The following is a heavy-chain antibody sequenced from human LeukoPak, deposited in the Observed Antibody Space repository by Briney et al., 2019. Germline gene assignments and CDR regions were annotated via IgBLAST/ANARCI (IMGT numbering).Heavy chain of an antibody. CDR2: ISGNSADI. CDR1: GFAFSSFR. CDR3: ARLDWRGY. Sequence: GGSLRLSCGASGFAFSSFRMSWVRQAPGRGLEWVSSISGNSADINNADSLKGRFTISRDNAKNSLYLQLNSLTVEDTAVYYCARLDWRGYWGQGTLVTVSS. D-gene: IGHD2-21*01. V-gene: IGHV3-21*01. J-gene: IGHJ4*02.